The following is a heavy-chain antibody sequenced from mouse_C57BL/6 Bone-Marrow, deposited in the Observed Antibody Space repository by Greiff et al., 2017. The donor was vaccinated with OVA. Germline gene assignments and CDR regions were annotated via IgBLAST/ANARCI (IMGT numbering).Heavy chain of an antibody. CDR1: GYSITSCYY. Sequence: EVQLQESGPGLVKPSQSLSLTCSVTGYSITSCYYWNWIRQFPGNKLEWVGYISYDGSNNSNPSLKNRISFTRDTSKNQFFLKLNSGNTEDTATNNCARENSEDAMDYWGQGTSVTVSS. J-gene: IGHJ4*01. CDR2: ISYDGSN. D-gene: IGHD3-1*01. V-gene: IGHV3-6*01. CDR3: ARENSEDAMDY.